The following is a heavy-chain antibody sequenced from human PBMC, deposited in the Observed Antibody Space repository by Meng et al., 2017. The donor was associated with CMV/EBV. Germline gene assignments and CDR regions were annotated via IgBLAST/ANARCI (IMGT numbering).Heavy chain of an antibody. J-gene: IGHJ6*02. CDR2: IYYSGST. CDR3: ARDPYPSYDFWSGPNPKYYYSGMDV. Sequence: SETLSLTCTVSGGSVSSGSYYWSWIRQPPGKGLEWIGYIYYSGSTNYNPSLKSRVTISVDTSKNQFSLKLSSVTAADTAVYYCARDPYPSYDFWSGPNPKYYYSGMDVWGQG. CDR1: GGSVSSGSYY. V-gene: IGHV4-61*01. D-gene: IGHD3-3*01.